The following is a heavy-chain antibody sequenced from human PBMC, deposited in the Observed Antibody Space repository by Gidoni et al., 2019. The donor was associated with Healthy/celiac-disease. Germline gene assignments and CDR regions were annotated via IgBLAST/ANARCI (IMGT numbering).Heavy chain of an antibody. CDR3: AKDGWFGELLDY. CDR1: GFPFSSYA. J-gene: IGHJ4*02. V-gene: IGHV3-23*01. Sequence: EVQLLESGGGLVQPGGSLRLSCAAAGFPFSSYAMSWVRQAPGKGLEWVSAISGSGGSTYYADSVKGRFTISRDNSKNTLYLQMNSLRAEDTAVYYCAKDGWFGELLDYWGQGTLVTVSS. CDR2: ISGSGGST. D-gene: IGHD3-10*01.